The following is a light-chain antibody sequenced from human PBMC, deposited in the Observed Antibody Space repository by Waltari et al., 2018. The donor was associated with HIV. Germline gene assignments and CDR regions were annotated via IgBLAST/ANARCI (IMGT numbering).Light chain of an antibody. J-gene: IGLJ1*01. CDR3: AACDDSLSGQV. V-gene: IGLV1-47*01. CDR1: SSNIGSNY. CDR2: RNN. Sequence: SSSNIGSNYVYWYQQLPGTTPKLLIYRNNQRPSGVPDRISGSKSATSASLAIIGLRYEDEADFSCAACDDSLSGQVFGPGTKVTVL.